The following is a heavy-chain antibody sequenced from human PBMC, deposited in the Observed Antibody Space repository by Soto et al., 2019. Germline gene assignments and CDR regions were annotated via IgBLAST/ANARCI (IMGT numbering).Heavy chain of an antibody. Sequence: PGGSLRLSCAASGFTFSSYGMRWVRQAPGKGLEWVAVIWYDGSNKYYADSVKGRFTISRDNSKNTLYLQMNSLRAEDTAVYYCARDLAVAALDYWGQGTLVTVSS. CDR3: ARDLAVAALDY. J-gene: IGHJ4*02. V-gene: IGHV3-33*01. CDR1: GFTFSSYG. CDR2: IWYDGSNK. D-gene: IGHD6-19*01.